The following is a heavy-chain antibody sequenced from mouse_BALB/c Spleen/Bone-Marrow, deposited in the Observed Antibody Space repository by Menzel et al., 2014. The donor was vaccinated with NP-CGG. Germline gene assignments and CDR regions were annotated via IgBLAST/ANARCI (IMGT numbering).Heavy chain of an antibody. CDR2: IYPGDGDT. Sequence: LQESGAELVRPGSSVKISCKASGYAFSTYWMNWVKQRPGQGLEWIGQIYPGDGDTNYNEKFKGKATLTADKSSSTASIQLSSLTSEDSAVYFCARVGFSFDYWGQGTTLTVSS. V-gene: IGHV1-80*01. CDR1: GYAFSTYW. J-gene: IGHJ2*01. D-gene: IGHD3-1*01. CDR3: ARVGFSFDY.